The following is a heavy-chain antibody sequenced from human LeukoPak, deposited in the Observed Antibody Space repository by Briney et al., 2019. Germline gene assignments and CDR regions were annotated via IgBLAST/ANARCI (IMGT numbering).Heavy chain of an antibody. J-gene: IGHJ6*03. CDR3: ARVGYYGSGTQEWYYYYCMDV. CDR1: GYTFTSYG. Sequence: ASVKVSCKASGYTFTSYGISWVRQAPGQGLEWMGWISACNGNTNYAQKLQGRVTMTTDTSTSTAYMELRSLRSDDTAVYYCARVGYYGSGTQEWYYYYCMDVWGKGTTVTISS. CDR2: ISACNGNT. V-gene: IGHV1-18*01. D-gene: IGHD3-10*01.